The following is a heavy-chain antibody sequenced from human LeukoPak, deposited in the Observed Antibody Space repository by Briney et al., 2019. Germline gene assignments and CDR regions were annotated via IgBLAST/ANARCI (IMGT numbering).Heavy chain of an antibody. CDR1: GGSISSYY. CDR3: ARSIIGTRSKFDY. Sequence: PSETLSLTCTVSGGSISSYYWSWIRQPPGKGLEWIGYVYYSGSTNYNPSLKSRVTISVDTSKNHFSLKLSSVTAADTAMYSCARSIIGTRSKFDYWGQGTLVTVSS. D-gene: IGHD1/OR15-1a*01. V-gene: IGHV4-59*08. J-gene: IGHJ4*02. CDR2: VYYSGST.